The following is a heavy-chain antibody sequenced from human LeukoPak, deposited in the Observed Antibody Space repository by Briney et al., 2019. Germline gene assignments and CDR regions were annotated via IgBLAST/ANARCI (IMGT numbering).Heavy chain of an antibody. CDR3: ARSWDARLNFDY. CDR2: IYSGGST. Sequence: GGSLRLSCAASGFIVSSNYMNWVRQAPGKGLEWVSVIYSGGSTYYADSVKGRFTISRDNSKNTVNLQMNDLRAEDTAVYYCARSWDARLNFDYWGQGTLVAVSS. V-gene: IGHV3-66*02. CDR1: GFIVSSNY. D-gene: IGHD1-26*01. J-gene: IGHJ4*02.